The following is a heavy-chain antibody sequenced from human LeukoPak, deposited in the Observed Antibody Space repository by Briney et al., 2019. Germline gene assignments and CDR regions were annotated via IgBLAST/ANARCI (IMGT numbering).Heavy chain of an antibody. CDR2: IYYRGST. CDR1: GGSISSSSYY. J-gene: IGHJ3*02. D-gene: IGHD2-15*01. Sequence: SETLSLTCTVSGGSISSSSYYWGWIRQPPGKGLEWIGSIYYRGSTYYNPSLKSRVTIFVDTSTNQFSLKLSSVTAADTAVYYCARDRYCSGGSCLDAFDIWGRGTMVTVSS. CDR3: ARDRYCSGGSCLDAFDI. V-gene: IGHV4-39*07.